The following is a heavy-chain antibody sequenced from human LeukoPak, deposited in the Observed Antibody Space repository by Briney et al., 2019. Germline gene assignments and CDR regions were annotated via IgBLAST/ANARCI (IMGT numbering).Heavy chain of an antibody. CDR2: ISSSGRTI. CDR3: ARDFGEPPARGLWRYFDY. J-gene: IGHJ4*02. V-gene: IGHV3-48*03. Sequence: PGGSLRLSCAASGFTFSSYEMNWVRQAPGKGLEWVSYISSSGRTIYYADSVKGRFTISRDNAQNSLYLQMNSLGAEDTAVYYCARDFGEPPARGLWRYFDYWSQGTLVTVSS. CDR1: GFTFSSYE. D-gene: IGHD3-10*01.